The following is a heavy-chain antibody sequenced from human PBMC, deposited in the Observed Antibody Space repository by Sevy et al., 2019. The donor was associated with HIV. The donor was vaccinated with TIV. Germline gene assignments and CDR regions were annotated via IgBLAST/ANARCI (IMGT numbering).Heavy chain of an antibody. Sequence: GGSLRLSCAASGFTFSDYDMNWVRQAPGKGLEWVSFISSRSSYIYYADSVKGRVTISSDNAYNSLFLQMHSLRAEDTAVYYCARAVDYYDSGGLYYWGQGALVTVSS. CDR1: GFTFSDYD. J-gene: IGHJ4*02. V-gene: IGHV3-21*05. D-gene: IGHD3-22*01. CDR3: ARAVDYYDSGGLYY. CDR2: ISSRSSYI.